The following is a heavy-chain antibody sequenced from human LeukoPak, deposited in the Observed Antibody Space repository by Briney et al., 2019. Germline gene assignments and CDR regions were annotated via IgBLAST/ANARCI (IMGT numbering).Heavy chain of an antibody. J-gene: IGHJ4*02. CDR3: VVGGSPGY. Sequence: GGSLRLSCAASGLAFSAYKMHWVRQAPRKGLVWVSRISTDGYTTDYADFVQGRFTASRDNTKNTWSLEMNSLRAEDTAVYYCVVGGSPGYRGQGTLVTVSS. CDR2: ISTDGYTT. V-gene: IGHV3-74*01. D-gene: IGHD2-15*01. CDR1: GLAFSAYK.